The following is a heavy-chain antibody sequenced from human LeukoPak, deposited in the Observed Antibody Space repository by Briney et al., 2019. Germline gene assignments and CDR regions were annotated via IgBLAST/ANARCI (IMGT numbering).Heavy chain of an antibody. J-gene: IGHJ4*02. CDR3: ARGAQQWPSNYLYYFDY. V-gene: IGHV3-74*01. CDR1: GFTFSSYW. Sequence: PGGSLRLSCAASGFTFSSYWMHWVRQAPGKGLVWVSRINSDGSSTSYADSVKGRFTISRDNAKNTLYLQMNSLRAEDTAVYYCARGAQQWPSNYLYYFDYWGQGTLVTVSS. CDR2: INSDGSST. D-gene: IGHD6-19*01.